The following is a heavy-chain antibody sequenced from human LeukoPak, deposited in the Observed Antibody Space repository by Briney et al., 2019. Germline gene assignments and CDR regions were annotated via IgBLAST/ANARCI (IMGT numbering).Heavy chain of an antibody. CDR1: GFTFSSYW. Sequence: GGSLRLSCAASGFTFSSYWMNWVRQAPGKGLGWVANINQDGRAKYYVDSVKGRFTFSRDNAMNSLFLQMNSLRAEDTAVYYCARDVHGGAFDYWGQGTPVTVSS. J-gene: IGHJ4*02. V-gene: IGHV3-7*01. CDR2: INQDGRAK. D-gene: IGHD4-23*01. CDR3: ARDVHGGAFDY.